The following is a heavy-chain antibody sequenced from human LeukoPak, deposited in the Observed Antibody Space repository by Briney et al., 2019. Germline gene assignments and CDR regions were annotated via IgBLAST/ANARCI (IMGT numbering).Heavy chain of an antibody. Sequence: ASVKVSCKASGYTFTGYYMHWVRQAPGQGLEWMGWINPNSGGTNYAQKFQGRVTMTRDTSISTAYMELSRLRSDYTAVYYFAREGGGPRWLDPWVQGTLVTVSS. J-gene: IGHJ5*02. V-gene: IGHV1-2*02. CDR2: INPNSGGT. CDR3: AREGGGPRWLDP. D-gene: IGHD6-25*01. CDR1: GYTFTGYY.